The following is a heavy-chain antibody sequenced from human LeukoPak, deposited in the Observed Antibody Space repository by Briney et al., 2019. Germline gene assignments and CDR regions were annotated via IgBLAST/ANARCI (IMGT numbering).Heavy chain of an antibody. Sequence: GGSLRLSCAASGFAFSDYAINWVRQAPGKGLEWVSSISRGGVITYYADSVKGRFTISRDNSNNTLYLHMNSLRAEDTAVYYCVSRAGSPWGPFDDWGQGTLVTVSS. J-gene: IGHJ4*02. CDR1: GFAFSDYA. CDR3: VSRAGSPWGPFDD. CDR2: ISRGGVIT. D-gene: IGHD7-27*01. V-gene: IGHV3-23*01.